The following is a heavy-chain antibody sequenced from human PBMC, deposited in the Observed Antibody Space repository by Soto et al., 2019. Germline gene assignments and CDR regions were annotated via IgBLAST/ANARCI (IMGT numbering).Heavy chain of an antibody. CDR1: GGSISSGGYS. J-gene: IGHJ5*02. Sequence: SETLSLTCAVSGGSISSGGYSWSWIRQPPGKGLEWIGYIYHSGSTYYNPSLKSRVTISVDRSKNQFSLKLSSVTAADTAVYYCARSDYYGSGSYYNIGWFDPWGQGTLVTVS. CDR2: IYHSGST. V-gene: IGHV4-30-2*01. D-gene: IGHD3-10*01. CDR3: ARSDYYGSGSYYNIGWFDP.